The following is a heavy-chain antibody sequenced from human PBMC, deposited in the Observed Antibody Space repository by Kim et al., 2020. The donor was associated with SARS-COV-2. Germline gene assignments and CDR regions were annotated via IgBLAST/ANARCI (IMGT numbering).Heavy chain of an antibody. J-gene: IGHJ4*02. V-gene: IGHV4-61*01. CDR3: AREREDYGDYGFDY. CDR2: IYYSGST. Sequence: SETLSLTCTVSGGSVSSGSYYWSWIRQPPGKGLEWIGYIYYSGSTNYNPSLKSRVTISVDTSKNQFSLKLSSVTAADTAVYYCAREREDYGDYGFDYWGQGTLVTVSS. CDR1: GGSVSSGSYY. D-gene: IGHD4-17*01.